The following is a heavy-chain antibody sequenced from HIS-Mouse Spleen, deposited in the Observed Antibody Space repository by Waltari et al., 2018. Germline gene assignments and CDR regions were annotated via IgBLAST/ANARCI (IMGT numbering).Heavy chain of an antibody. J-gene: IGHJ6*02. V-gene: IGHV4-38-2*02. CDR1: GYSISSGYY. CDR3: ARAREYSSSWYYYYYGMDV. CDR2: TYNSGRT. Sequence: QVQLQESGPGLVKPSETLSLTCTVSGYSISSGYYWGWIRQPPGTGLEWIWRTYNSGRTYNNPSLKSRVTISVDTSKTQFALKLSSVTAADTAVYYCARAREYSSSWYYYYYGMDVWGQGTTVTVSS. D-gene: IGHD6-13*01.